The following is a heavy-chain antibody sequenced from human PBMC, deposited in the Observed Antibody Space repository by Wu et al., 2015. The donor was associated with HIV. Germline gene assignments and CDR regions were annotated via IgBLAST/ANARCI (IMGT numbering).Heavy chain of an antibody. V-gene: IGHV1-69*13. D-gene: IGHD4-17*01. CDR3: ATERGEVDDYGDYILGRIYYFDS. Sequence: QVQLVQSGAEVKKPGSSVRVSCKTSGDTFSNDAFTWVRQAPGQGLEWMGRIIPRLGGPNYAQKFQDRFTITADELTTTVYMEVKSLRSEDTAVYYCATERGEVDDYGDYILGRIYYFDSWGQGTRVTVSS. CDR1: GDTFSNDA. J-gene: IGHJ4*02. CDR2: IIPRLGGP.